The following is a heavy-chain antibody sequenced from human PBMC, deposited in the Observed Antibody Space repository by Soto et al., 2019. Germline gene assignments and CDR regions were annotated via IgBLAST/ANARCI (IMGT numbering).Heavy chain of an antibody. CDR2: INTDGSST. J-gene: IGHJ5*02. V-gene: IGHV3-74*01. CDR1: GFTFSSYW. CDR3: ARRGQEGPGLAH. Sequence: EVQLVESGGNLVQPGGSLRLSCAASGFTFSSYWMHWVRQAPGKWLVWVSRINTDGSSTSYVDSVKCRFTISRDNAKNTLYLQVNSLSVEDTAVYYCARRGQEGPGLAHWGQGTLVTVSS.